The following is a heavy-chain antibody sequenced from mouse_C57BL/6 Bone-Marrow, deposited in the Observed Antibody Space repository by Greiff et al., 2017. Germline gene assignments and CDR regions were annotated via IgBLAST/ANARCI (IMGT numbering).Heavy chain of an antibody. Sequence: QVQLQQSGAELMKPGASVKLSCKASGYTFTGYWIEWVKQRPGHGLEWIGEILPGSGSTNYHEKFKGKATFTADNSSNTAYMQLSSLTTEDSAIYYCARWGYAMDYWGQGTSVTVSS. J-gene: IGHJ4*01. CDR1: GYTFTGYW. CDR2: ILPGSGST. V-gene: IGHV1-9*01. CDR3: ARWGYAMDY.